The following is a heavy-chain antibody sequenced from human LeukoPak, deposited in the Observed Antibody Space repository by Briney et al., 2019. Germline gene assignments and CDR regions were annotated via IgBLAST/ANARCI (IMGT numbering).Heavy chain of an antibody. CDR3: ARDRGPMVRGVIRAHFDY. CDR1: GYTFTGYY. CDR2: INPNSGGT. Sequence: ASVKVSCKASGYTFTGYYMHWVRQAPGQGLEWMGWINPNSGGTNYAQKFQGRVTMTRDTSISTAYMELSRLRSDDTAVYYCARDRGPMVRGVIRAHFDYWGQGTLVTVSS. D-gene: IGHD3-10*01. J-gene: IGHJ4*02. V-gene: IGHV1-2*02.